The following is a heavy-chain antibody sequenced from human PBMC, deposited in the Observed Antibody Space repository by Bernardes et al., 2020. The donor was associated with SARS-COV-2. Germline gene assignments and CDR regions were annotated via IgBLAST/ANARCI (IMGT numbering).Heavy chain of an antibody. Sequence: GGSLRLSCVASGFTFDDYAMHWVRQAPGKGLEWVSGISWDNDNIGYADSVKGRFTISRDNAKNSLYLQMNSLRAEDTALYYCAKGPAGTFLLYSEYWGHGTLVTVSS. J-gene: IGHJ4*01. CDR1: GFTFDDYA. V-gene: IGHV3-9*01. CDR2: ISWDNDNI. D-gene: IGHD2-2*01. CDR3: AKGPAGTFLLYSEY.